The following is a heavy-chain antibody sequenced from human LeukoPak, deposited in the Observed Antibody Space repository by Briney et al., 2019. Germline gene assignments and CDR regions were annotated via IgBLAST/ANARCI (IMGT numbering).Heavy chain of an antibody. J-gene: IGHJ1*01. D-gene: IGHD3-22*01. V-gene: IGHV1-69*13. Sequence: GASVKVSCKASGGTFSSYAISWVRQAPGQGLEWMGGIIPIFGTANYAQKFQGRVTITAGESTSTAYMELSSLRSDDTAVYYCARNGDYYDSSEDFQHWGQGTLVTVSS. CDR1: GGTFSSYA. CDR2: IIPIFGTA. CDR3: ARNGDYYDSSEDFQH.